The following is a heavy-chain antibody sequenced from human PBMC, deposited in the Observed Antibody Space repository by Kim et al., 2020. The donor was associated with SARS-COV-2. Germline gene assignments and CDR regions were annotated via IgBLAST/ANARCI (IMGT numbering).Heavy chain of an antibody. CDR3: ARRAYYFVSDRSRGTWFNP. CDR2: AYYTGTT. V-gene: IGHV4-39*01. Sequence: SETLSLTCTVSGDSVRTSFYWAWIRQPPGKGLEWIGSAYYTGTTFYNPSLESRAIMSVDTSRNQLSLSLSSMTATDTAIYYCARRAYYFVSDRSRGTWFNPWGQGTLVTVSS. CDR1: GDSVRTSFY. J-gene: IGHJ5*02. D-gene: IGHD3-10*01.